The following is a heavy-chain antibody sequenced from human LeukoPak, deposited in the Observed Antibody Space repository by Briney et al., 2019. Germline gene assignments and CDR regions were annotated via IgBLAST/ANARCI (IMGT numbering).Heavy chain of an antibody. CDR3: ASDDSSSTYYFDY. Sequence: GGSLRLSCAASGFTFSSYAMHWVRQAPGKELEWVAVISYDGSNKYYADSVKGRFTISRDNSKNTLYLQMNSLRAEDTAVYYCASDDSSSTYYFDYWGQGTLVTVSS. CDR2: ISYDGSNK. J-gene: IGHJ4*02. D-gene: IGHD6-13*01. V-gene: IGHV3-30-3*01. CDR1: GFTFSSYA.